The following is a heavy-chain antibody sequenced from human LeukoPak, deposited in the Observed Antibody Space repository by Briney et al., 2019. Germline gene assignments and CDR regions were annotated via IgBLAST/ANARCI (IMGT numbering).Heavy chain of an antibody. CDR3: ARYYDSANWFDP. CDR2: IYTSGST. V-gene: IGHV4-38-2*02. J-gene: IGHJ5*02. CDR1: GHSISSGYY. D-gene: IGHD3-22*01. Sequence: SETLSLTCTVSGHSISSGYYWGWIRQPPGKGLERIGRIYTSGSTNYNPSLKSRVTMSVDTSKNQFSLKLSSVTAADTAVYYCARYYDSANWFDPWGQGTLVTVSS.